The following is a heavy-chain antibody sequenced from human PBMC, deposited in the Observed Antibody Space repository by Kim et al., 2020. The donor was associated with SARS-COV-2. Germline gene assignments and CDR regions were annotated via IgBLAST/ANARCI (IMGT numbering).Heavy chain of an antibody. D-gene: IGHD6-19*01. V-gene: IGHV1-46*01. J-gene: IGHJ3*02. Sequence: QKFQGRVTMTRDTSTSTVYMELSSLRSEDTAVYYCARDPPYSSGQDAFDIWGQGTMVTVSS. CDR3: ARDPPYSSGQDAFDI.